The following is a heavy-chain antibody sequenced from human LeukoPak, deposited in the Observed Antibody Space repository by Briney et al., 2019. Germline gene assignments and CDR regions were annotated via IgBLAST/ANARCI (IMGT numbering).Heavy chain of an antibody. V-gene: IGHV3-23*01. CDR2: VSGSGGYT. CDR3: AKDRPNYYDSSGHYYRRDGDY. Sequence: GGSLRLSCAASGFTFSSYAMSWVRQAPGKGLEWVSSVSGSGGYTYYAGSVKGRFTISRDNSKTTLYLQMNSLRAEDTAIYYCAKDRPNYYDSSGHYYRRDGDYWGQGTLVTVSS. D-gene: IGHD3-22*01. J-gene: IGHJ4*02. CDR1: GFTFSSYA.